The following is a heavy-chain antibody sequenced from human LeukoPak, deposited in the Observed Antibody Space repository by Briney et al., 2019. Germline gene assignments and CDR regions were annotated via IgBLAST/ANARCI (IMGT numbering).Heavy chain of an antibody. CDR3: ARDTATTRGYYYCMDV. D-gene: IGHD4-17*01. Sequence: GSSVKVSCKASGGTFSSYAISWVRQAPGQGLEWMGGIIPIFGTANYAQKFQGRVTITTDESTSTAYMELSSLRSEDTAVYYCARDTATTRGYYYCMDVWGKGTTVTVSS. CDR1: GGTFSSYA. J-gene: IGHJ6*03. V-gene: IGHV1-69*05. CDR2: IIPIFGTA.